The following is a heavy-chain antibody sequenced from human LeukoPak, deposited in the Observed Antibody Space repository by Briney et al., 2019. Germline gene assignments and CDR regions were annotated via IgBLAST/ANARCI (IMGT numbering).Heavy chain of an antibody. D-gene: IGHD3-10*01. CDR1: GYTFTYYY. CDR2: INPASGST. J-gene: IGHJ3*02. V-gene: IGHV1-46*01. CDR3: ARDLNPQNFGMRAFDI. Sequence: ASVKVSCKASGYTFTYYYLHWVRQAPGQGLEWMGIINPASGSTTYAQQLQGRVTMTRDVSTNTVYMELSSLRSEDTAVYFCARDLNPQNFGMRAFDIWGQGTMVTASS.